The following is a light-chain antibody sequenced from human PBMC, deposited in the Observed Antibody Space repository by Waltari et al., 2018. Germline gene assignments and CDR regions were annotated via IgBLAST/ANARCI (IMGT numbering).Light chain of an antibody. CDR1: SRDVGGSNY. J-gene: IGLJ2*01. CDR2: DVS. Sequence: QSALTQPASVSGSPGQSITISCTGTSRDVGGSNYVSWYQQHPGKAPKLMIYDVSNRPSGVSNRFSGSKSGNTASLTISGLQAEDEADYYCSSYTSSSTPYVVFGGGTKLTVL. CDR3: SSYTSSSTPYVV. V-gene: IGLV2-14*03.